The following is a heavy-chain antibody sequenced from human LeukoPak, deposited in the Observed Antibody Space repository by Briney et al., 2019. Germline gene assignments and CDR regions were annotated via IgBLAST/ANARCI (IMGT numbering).Heavy chain of an antibody. CDR1: GGSISSGGYY. D-gene: IGHD2-15*01. CDR3: ARVYCSGGSCYWFDP. V-gene: IGHV4-31*03. J-gene: IGHJ5*02. CDR2: IYYSGST. Sequence: SETLSLTCTVSGGSISSGGYYWRWIRQHPGKGLEWIGYIYYSGSTYYNPSLKSRVTISVDTSKNQFSLKLSSVTAADTAVYYCARVYCSGGSCYWFDPWGQGTLVTVSS.